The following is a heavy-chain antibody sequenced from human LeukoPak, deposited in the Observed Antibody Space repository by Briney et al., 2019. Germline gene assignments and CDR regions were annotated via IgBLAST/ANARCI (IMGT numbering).Heavy chain of an antibody. D-gene: IGHD6-13*01. CDR3: AKPPPDSSSWLFDY. CDR2: ISDNGGST. J-gene: IGHJ4*02. Sequence: GGSLRLSCAASGFTFSTYAMSWVRQAPGKGLEWVSTISDNGGSTYYADSVKGRFTISRDHSKNTLYLQMNSLRVDDTAVYYCAKPPPDSSSWLFDYWGQGTLVTVSS. CDR1: GFTFSTYA. V-gene: IGHV3-23*01.